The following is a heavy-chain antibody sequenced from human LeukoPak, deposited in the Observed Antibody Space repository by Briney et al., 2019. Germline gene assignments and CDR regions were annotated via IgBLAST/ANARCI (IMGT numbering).Heavy chain of an antibody. Sequence: GGSLRLSCAASGFTFSSYWMHWVRQAPGKGLVWVSRINSDGSSTSYADSVKGRFTISRDNAKNTLYLQMNSLRAEDTAVYYCARNKAAAGPVPDYWGQGTLVTVSS. D-gene: IGHD6-13*01. J-gene: IGHJ4*02. CDR3: ARNKAAAGPVPDY. CDR2: INSDGSST. V-gene: IGHV3-74*01. CDR1: GFTFSSYW.